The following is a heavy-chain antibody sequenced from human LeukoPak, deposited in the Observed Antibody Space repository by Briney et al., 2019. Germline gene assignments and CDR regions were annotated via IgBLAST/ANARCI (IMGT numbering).Heavy chain of an antibody. Sequence: GGSLRLSCAASGFTFSDYYMSWIRQAPGKGLEWVSYISSSGSTIYYADSVKGRFTISRDNAKNSLYLQMNSLRAEDTAVYYCARVCYDFWSGYSPYDYWGQGTLVTVSS. J-gene: IGHJ4*02. CDR1: GFTFSDYY. CDR3: ARVCYDFWSGYSPYDY. CDR2: ISSSGSTI. V-gene: IGHV3-11*01. D-gene: IGHD3-3*01.